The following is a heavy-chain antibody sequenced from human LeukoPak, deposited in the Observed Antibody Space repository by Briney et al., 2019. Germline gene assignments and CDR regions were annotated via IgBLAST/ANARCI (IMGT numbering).Heavy chain of an antibody. Sequence: GASVKVSCKASGYTFTSYGISWVRQAPGQGLEWMGWISAYNGNTNYAQKLQGRVTMTTDTSMSTAYMGLRSLRSDDTAVYYCARMPYYDFWSGPEYYFDYWGQGTLVTVSS. V-gene: IGHV1-18*01. CDR3: ARMPYYDFWSGPEYYFDY. CDR2: ISAYNGNT. CDR1: GYTFTSYG. J-gene: IGHJ4*02. D-gene: IGHD3-3*01.